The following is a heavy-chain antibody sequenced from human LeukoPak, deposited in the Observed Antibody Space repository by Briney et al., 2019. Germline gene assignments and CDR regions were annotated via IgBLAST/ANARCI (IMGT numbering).Heavy chain of an antibody. D-gene: IGHD3-22*01. CDR1: GFTFSSYA. CDR2: ISGSGGST. Sequence: GGSLRLSCAASGFTFSSYAMSWVRQAPGKGLEWVSAISGSGGSTYYADSVKGRFAISRDNSKNTLYVEVNSLGTEDTAAYYCAKGSYYDSSGSFYFDYWGQGTLVTVSS. V-gene: IGHV3-23*01. J-gene: IGHJ4*02. CDR3: AKGSYYDSSGSFYFDY.